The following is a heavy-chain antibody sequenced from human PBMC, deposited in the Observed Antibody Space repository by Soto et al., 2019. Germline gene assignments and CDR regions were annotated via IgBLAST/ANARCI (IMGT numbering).Heavy chain of an antibody. Sequence: SETLSLTCTVSGGSISSYYWSWIRQPPGKGLEWIGYIYYSGSTNYNPSLKSRVTISVDTSKNQFSLKLSSVTAADTAVYYCARARSPLWVGELYYYYGMDVWGQGTTVTVSS. D-gene: IGHD3-10*01. CDR1: GGSISSYY. J-gene: IGHJ6*02. CDR3: ARARSPLWVGELYYYYGMDV. CDR2: IYYSGST. V-gene: IGHV4-59*01.